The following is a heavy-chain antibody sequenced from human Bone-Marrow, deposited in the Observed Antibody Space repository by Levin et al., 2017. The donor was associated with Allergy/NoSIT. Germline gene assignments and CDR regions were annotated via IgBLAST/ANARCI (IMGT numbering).Heavy chain of an antibody. CDR2: IIPIFGTA. Sequence: ASVKVSCKASGGTFSSYAISWVRQAPGQGLEWMGGIIPIFGTANYAQKFQGRVTITADKSTSTAYMELSSLRSEDTAVYYCARGAQYYYDSSAYFDYWGQGTLVTVSS. V-gene: IGHV1-69*06. CDR3: ARGAQYYYDSSAYFDY. J-gene: IGHJ4*02. D-gene: IGHD3-22*01. CDR1: GGTFSSYA.